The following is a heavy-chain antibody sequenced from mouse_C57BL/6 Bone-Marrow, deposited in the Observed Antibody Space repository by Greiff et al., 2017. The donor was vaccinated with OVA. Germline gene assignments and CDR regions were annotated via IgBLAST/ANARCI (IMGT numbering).Heavy chain of an antibody. D-gene: IGHD2-2*01. J-gene: IGHJ4*01. V-gene: IGHV1-5*01. Sequence: EVKVVESGTVLARPGASVKMSCKTSGYTFTSYWMHWVKQRPGQGLEWIGAIYPGNSDTSYNQKFKGKAKLTAVTSASTAYMELSSLTNEDSAVYYCTRLGWLRGYAMDYWGQGTSVTVSS. CDR2: IYPGNSDT. CDR3: TRLGWLRGYAMDY. CDR1: GYTFTSYW.